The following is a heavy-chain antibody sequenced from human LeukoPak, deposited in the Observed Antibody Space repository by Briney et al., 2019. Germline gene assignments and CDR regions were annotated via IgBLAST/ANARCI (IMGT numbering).Heavy chain of an antibody. V-gene: IGHV3-23*01. CDR1: GFTFSHFA. J-gene: IGHJ4*02. CDR3: AKLKRVGIAPFDD. CDR2: ISGSGNKT. D-gene: IGHD3-10*01. Sequence: SGGSLRLSCAPSGFTFSHFAMSWVRQAPGKGLHWVSTISGSGNKTYDADSVKGRFTIPKDNSKSTLYLQMAGLRAEDTAVYYCAKLKRVGIAPFDDWGQGTLVTVSS.